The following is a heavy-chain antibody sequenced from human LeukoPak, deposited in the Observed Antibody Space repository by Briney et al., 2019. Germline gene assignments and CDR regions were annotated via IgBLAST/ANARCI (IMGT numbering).Heavy chain of an antibody. V-gene: IGHV3-30*18. CDR3: AKDRTITHYGDYALF. D-gene: IGHD4-17*01. Sequence: PGGSLRLSCAASGFTFSSYGMHWVRQAPGKGLEWVAVISCDGSNKYYADSVKGRFTISRDNSKNTLYLQMNSLRAEDTAVYYCAKDRTITHYGDYALFWGQGTLVTVSS. CDR2: ISCDGSNK. CDR1: GFTFSSYG. J-gene: IGHJ4*02.